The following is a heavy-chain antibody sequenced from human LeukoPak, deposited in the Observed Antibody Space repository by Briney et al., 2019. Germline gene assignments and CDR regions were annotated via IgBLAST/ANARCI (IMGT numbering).Heavy chain of an antibody. D-gene: IGHD6-19*01. J-gene: IGHJ4*02. Sequence: PGGSLRLSCAASGFTFSSYAMSWVRQAPGKGLEWVSAISGSGGSTYYADSVKGRFTISRDNSKNTLYLQMNSLRAEDTAVYYCAKDPNSSGWYGVAYWGQGTLVTVSS. V-gene: IGHV3-23*01. CDR2: ISGSGGST. CDR3: AKDPNSSGWYGVAY. CDR1: GFTFSSYA.